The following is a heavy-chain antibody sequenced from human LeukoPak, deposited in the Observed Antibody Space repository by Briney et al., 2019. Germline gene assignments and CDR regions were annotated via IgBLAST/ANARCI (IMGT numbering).Heavy chain of an antibody. D-gene: IGHD3-16*01. CDR3: AGRNNDDVWGGYYRSPTEGLDM. V-gene: IGHV3-23*01. CDR1: GITFNRYD. J-gene: IGHJ3*02. Sequence: GGSLRHSCAASGITFNRYDMSWVRLGPGKGLEWVAAISSGGGSTYYTDSVKGRFTISRDNSENILYLQINSLKAEDKAVYYCAGRNNDDVWGGYYRSPTEGLDMWGQGTMVTVSS. CDR2: ISSGGGST.